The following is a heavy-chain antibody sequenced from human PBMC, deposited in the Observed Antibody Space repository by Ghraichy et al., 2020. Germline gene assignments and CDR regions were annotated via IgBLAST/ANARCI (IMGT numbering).Heavy chain of an antibody. CDR2: ISGSGGST. Sequence: GGSLRLSCAASGFTFSSYAMSWVRQAPGKGLEWVSAISGSGGSTYYADSVKGRFTISRDNSKNTLYLQMNSLRAEDTAVYYCAKDVDYDSSGYYYFDAFDIWGQGTMVTVSS. V-gene: IGHV3-23*01. CDR3: AKDVDYDSSGYYYFDAFDI. D-gene: IGHD3-22*01. J-gene: IGHJ3*02. CDR1: GFTFSSYA.